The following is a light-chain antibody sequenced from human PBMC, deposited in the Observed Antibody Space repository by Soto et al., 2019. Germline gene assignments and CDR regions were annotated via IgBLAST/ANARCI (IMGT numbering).Light chain of an antibody. CDR1: SCDVGGYNY. CDR2: DVS. V-gene: IGLV2-14*01. CDR3: SSYTSSSTFYV. Sequence: QSALTQPASVSGSPGQSITISCTGTSCDVGGYNYVSWYQQPPGQAPKLMIYDVSNRPSGVSNRFSGSKSGNTASLTISGLQAEDEADYYCSSYTSSSTFYVFGTGTKVTVL. J-gene: IGLJ1*01.